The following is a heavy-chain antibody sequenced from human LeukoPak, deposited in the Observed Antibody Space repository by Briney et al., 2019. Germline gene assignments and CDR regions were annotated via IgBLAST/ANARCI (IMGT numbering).Heavy chain of an antibody. Sequence: AASVKVSCKASGYTFTEHFIHWVRQAPGQGLQYMGWIHPASANTVYAQMFHGRVTLTRDTPATTTYMELSGLRSDDTAVYYCARDLRPANLWGQETLVTVSS. D-gene: IGHD1-7*01. CDR2: IHPASANT. J-gene: IGHJ4*01. V-gene: IGHV1-2*02. CDR3: ARDLRPANL. CDR1: GYTFTEHF.